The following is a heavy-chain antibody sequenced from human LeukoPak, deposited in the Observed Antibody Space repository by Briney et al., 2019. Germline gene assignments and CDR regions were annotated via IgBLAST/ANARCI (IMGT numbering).Heavy chain of an antibody. D-gene: IGHD4-17*01. Sequence: SETLSLTCTVSGGSISSYYWSWIRQPPGKGLEWIGYIYYSGSTNYNPSLKSRVTISVDTSKNQFSLKLSSVTAADTAVYYCARHSLYGDYGENWFDPWGQGTLVTVSS. V-gene: IGHV4-59*08. J-gene: IGHJ5*02. CDR1: GGSISSYY. CDR2: IYYSGST. CDR3: ARHSLYGDYGENWFDP.